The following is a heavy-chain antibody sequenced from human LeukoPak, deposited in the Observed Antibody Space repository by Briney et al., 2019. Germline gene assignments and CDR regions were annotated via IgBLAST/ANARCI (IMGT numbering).Heavy chain of an antibody. CDR2: IKSKTDGGTT. Sequence: PGGSLRLSCAASGLIFSNAWMSWVRQVPGKGLEWVGRIKSKTDGGTTDYVAPVKGRFTISRDDSKNTLYLQMNSLKTEDTGMYYCFTDANYDSSAYYYRIDYWGQGTLVTVSS. CDR3: FTDANYDSSAYYYRIDY. V-gene: IGHV3-15*01. CDR1: GLIFSNAW. J-gene: IGHJ4*02. D-gene: IGHD3-22*01.